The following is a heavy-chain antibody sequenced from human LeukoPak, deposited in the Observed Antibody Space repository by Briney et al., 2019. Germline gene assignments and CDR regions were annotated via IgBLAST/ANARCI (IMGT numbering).Heavy chain of an antibody. CDR1: GGTFSSYA. J-gene: IGHJ4*02. V-gene: IGHV1-69*06. D-gene: IGHD5-12*01. Sequence: VASVKVSCKASGGTFSSYAISWVRQAPGQGLEWMGRIIPIFGTANYAQKFQGRVTITADKSTSTAYMELSSLRSEDTAVYYCERRGYSGDGPEAYFDYWGQGTLVTVSS. CDR2: IIPIFGTA. CDR3: ERRGYSGDGPEAYFDY.